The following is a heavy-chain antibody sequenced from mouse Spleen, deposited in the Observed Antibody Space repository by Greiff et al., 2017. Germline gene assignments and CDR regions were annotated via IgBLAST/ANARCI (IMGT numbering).Heavy chain of an antibody. D-gene: IGHD1-1*01. Sequence: VQLQQPGAELVKPGASVKMSCKASGYTFTSYWITWVKQRPGQGLEWIGDIYPGSGSTNYNEKFKSKATLTVDTSSSTAYMQLSSLTSEDSAVYYCARSPHYYGSIDYFDYWGQGTTLTVSS. CDR1: GYTFTSYW. CDR2: IYPGSGST. J-gene: IGHJ2*01. CDR3: ARSPHYYGSIDYFDY. V-gene: IGHV1-55*01.